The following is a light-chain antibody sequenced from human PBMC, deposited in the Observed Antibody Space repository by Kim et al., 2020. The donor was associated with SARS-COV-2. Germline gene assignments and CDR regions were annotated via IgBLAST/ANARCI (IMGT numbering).Light chain of an antibody. Sequence: SVKLTCTLSSGHSSYAIARHQQQPEKGPRYLMKLNSDGSHSKGDGIPDRFSGSSSGAERYLTISSLQSEDEADYYCQTWGTGRGVFGGGTQLTVL. CDR3: QTWGTGRGV. CDR2: LNSDGSH. V-gene: IGLV4-69*01. CDR1: SGHSSYA. J-gene: IGLJ2*01.